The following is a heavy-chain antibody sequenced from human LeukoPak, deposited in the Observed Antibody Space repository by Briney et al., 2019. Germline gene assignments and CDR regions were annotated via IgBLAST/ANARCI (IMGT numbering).Heavy chain of an antibody. Sequence: ASETLSLTCTVSGGSISSYYWSWIRQPPGKGLEWIGYIYYSGSTYYNPSLKSRVTISVDTSKNQFSLKLSSVTAADTAVYYCARDLNPTTVSTTFFYWGQGTLVTVSS. V-gene: IGHV4-59*12. CDR1: GGSISSYY. J-gene: IGHJ4*02. D-gene: IGHD4-17*01. CDR3: ARDLNPTTVSTTFFY. CDR2: IYYSGST.